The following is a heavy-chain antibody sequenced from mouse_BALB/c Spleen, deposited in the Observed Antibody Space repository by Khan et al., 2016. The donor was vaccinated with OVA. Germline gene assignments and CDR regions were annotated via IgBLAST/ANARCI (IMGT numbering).Heavy chain of an antibody. Sequence: EVELVESGGGLVQPGGSRKLSCAASGFTFSDYGMAWVRQAPGKGPEWVAFISDLAYTFYYADTVTGRFTLSRENAKNTLYLEMSSLRSGDTAMCYCARGGGTAPFAYWGQGTLVTVSA. CDR3: ARGGGTAPFAY. J-gene: IGHJ3*01. CDR2: ISDLAYTF. V-gene: IGHV5-15*02. D-gene: IGHD1-2*01. CDR1: GFTFSDYG.